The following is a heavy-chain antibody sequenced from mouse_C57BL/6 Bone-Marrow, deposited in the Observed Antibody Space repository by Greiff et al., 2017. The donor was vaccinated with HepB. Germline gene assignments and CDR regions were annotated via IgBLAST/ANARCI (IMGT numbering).Heavy chain of an antibody. D-gene: IGHD1-1*01. CDR2: IDPETGGT. Sequence: QVQLQQSGAELVRPGASVTLSCKASGYTFTDYEMHWVKQTPVHGLEWIGAIDPETGGTAYNQKFKGKAILTADKSSSTAYMELRSLTSEDSAVYYCTREDYYGGAMDYWGQGTSVTVSS. J-gene: IGHJ4*01. CDR3: TREDYYGGAMDY. CDR1: GYTFTDYE. V-gene: IGHV1-15*01.